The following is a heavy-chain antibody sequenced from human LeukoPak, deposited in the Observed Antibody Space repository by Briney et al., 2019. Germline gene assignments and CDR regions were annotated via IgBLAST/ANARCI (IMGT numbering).Heavy chain of an antibody. V-gene: IGHV4-34*01. CDR1: GGSFSGYY. Sequence: SETLSLTCAVYGGSFSGYYWSWIRQPPGKGLEWIGEINHSGSTNYNPSLKSRVTISVDTSKNQFSQKLSSVTAADTAVYYCARDYYYGMDVWGQGTTVTVSS. CDR2: INHSGST. CDR3: ARDYYYGMDV. J-gene: IGHJ6*02.